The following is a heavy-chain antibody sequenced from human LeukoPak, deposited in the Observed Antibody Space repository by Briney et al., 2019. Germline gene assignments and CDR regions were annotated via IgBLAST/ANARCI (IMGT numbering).Heavy chain of an antibody. CDR1: GFTFSSYW. CDR3: ARDGAAGTSFLYYYYYGMDV. CDR2: IKQDGSEK. Sequence: GGSLRLSCAASGFTFSSYWMSWVRQAPGKGLEWVANIKQDGSEKYYVDSVKGRFTISRDNAKNSLYLRMNSLRAEDTAVYYCARDGAAGTSFLYYYYYGMDVWGQGTTVTVSS. J-gene: IGHJ6*02. V-gene: IGHV3-7*03. D-gene: IGHD6-13*01.